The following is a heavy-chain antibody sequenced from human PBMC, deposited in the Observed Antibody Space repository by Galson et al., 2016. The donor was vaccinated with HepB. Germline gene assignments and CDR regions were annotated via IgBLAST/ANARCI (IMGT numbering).Heavy chain of an antibody. D-gene: IGHD2-2*01. Sequence: QSGAEVKKPGESLKISCKGSGSNFTSYWITWVRQMPGKGLEWMGIIYPGDSDTRYSPSFQGQVTISADKSISTAYLQWSSLKASDTAMYYCARCATTSTGCTLFDYWGQGTLLTVSS. CDR3: ARCATTSTGCTLFDY. CDR1: GSNFTSYW. J-gene: IGHJ4*02. CDR2: IYPGDSDT. V-gene: IGHV5-51*01.